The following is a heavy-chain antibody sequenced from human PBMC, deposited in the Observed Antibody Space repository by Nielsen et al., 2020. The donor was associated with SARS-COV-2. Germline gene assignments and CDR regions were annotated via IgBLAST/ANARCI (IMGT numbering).Heavy chain of an antibody. Sequence: SVKVSCKASGGTFNNNAINWVRQAPGQGLEWLGRVIPVVGMTDYTQKFQGRVTITADTSTGIAYMAVSGLTSEDTAMYYCARDRHYGSGSYGAFDIWGQGTMITVSS. CDR3: ARDRHYGSGSYGAFDI. J-gene: IGHJ3*02. CDR2: VIPVVGMT. V-gene: IGHV1-69*04. D-gene: IGHD3-10*01. CDR1: GGTFNNNA.